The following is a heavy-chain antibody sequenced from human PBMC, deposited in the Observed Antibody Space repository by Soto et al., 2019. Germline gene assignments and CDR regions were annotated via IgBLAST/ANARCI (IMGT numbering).Heavy chain of an antibody. CDR1: GGFLSESY. D-gene: IGHD3-16*01. CDR2: INHVGDT. Sequence: PSETLSLICAVYGGFLSESYWTWIRQPPGKGLEWIGEINHVGDTNYNPSLKSRVTMSVDTSQNQFSLRLISVTAADTAMYFCVRIRYQLPSSVLWLDPWGQGTPVTVSS. J-gene: IGHJ5*02. V-gene: IGHV4-34*01. CDR3: VRIRYQLPSSVLWLDP.